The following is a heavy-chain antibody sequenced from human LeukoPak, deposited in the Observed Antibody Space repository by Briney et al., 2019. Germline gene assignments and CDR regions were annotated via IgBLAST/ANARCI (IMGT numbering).Heavy chain of an antibody. Sequence: SETLSLTCTVSGGSISSSSYYWSWIRQPPGKGLEWIGEINHSGSTNYNPSLKSRVTISVDTSKNQFSLKLSSVTAADTAVYYCATSHYDFWSGYSYFDYWGQGTLVTVSS. CDR1: GGSISSSSYY. CDR3: ATSHYDFWSGYSYFDY. V-gene: IGHV4-39*07. CDR2: INHSGST. D-gene: IGHD3-3*01. J-gene: IGHJ4*02.